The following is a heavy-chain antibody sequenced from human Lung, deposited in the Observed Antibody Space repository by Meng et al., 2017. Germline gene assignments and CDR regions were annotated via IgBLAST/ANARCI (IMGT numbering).Heavy chain of an antibody. CDR1: GYTFTSYY. D-gene: IGHD6-25*01. CDR3: ARGVRLLEAYFDY. J-gene: IGHJ4*02. Sequence: QVQLVQSGAEVKKPGASVKVSCKASGYTFTSYYIHWVRQAPGQGLEWMGLINSSGDYTRYAQRFQGRVTMTRDTSTSTVYMELSSLRSEDTAVYFCARGVRLLEAYFDYWGQGTLVTVSS. V-gene: IGHV1-46*03. CDR2: INSSGDYT.